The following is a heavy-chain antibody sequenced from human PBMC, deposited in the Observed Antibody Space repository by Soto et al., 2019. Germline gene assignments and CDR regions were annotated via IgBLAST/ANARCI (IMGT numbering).Heavy chain of an antibody. D-gene: IGHD3-16*01. CDR3: ARWGHPAVKGFDI. V-gene: IGHV4-59*02. Sequence: QVQLHESGPGLVKPSETLSLICTVSGASVNDYYWNWVRQPLVKGLEWIGFIHYTGSRLFNPSLQSRVTMSVDVSQNQCSLRLTSVTAADTAIYYCARWGHPAVKGFDIWGQGTTVTVSS. CDR2: IHYTGSR. J-gene: IGHJ3*02. CDR1: GASVNDYY.